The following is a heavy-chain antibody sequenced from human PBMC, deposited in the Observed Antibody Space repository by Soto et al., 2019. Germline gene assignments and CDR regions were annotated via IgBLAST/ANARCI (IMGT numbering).Heavy chain of an antibody. V-gene: IGHV4-59*01. CDR3: ARWRGDTAMVNGMDV. CDR1: GGSISSYY. J-gene: IGHJ6*02. Sequence: SQTLSLTCTVSGGSISSYYWSWIRQPPGKGLEWIGYIYYSGSTNYNPSLKSRVTISVDTSKNQFSLKLSSVTAADTAVYYCARWRGDTAMVNGMDVWGQGTTVTVSS. CDR2: IYYSGST. D-gene: IGHD5-18*01.